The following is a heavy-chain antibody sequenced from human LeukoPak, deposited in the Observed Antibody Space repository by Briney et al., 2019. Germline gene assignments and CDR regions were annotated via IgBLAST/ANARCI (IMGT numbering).Heavy chain of an antibody. V-gene: IGHV3-64*01. Sequence: GGSLRLSCTASGFTFGDYAMSWVRQAPGKGLEYVSAISSNGGSTYYANSVKGRFTISRDNSKNTLYLQMGSLRAEDMAVYYWARVDSSGYDYWGQGTLVTVSS. J-gene: IGHJ4*02. CDR1: GFTFGDYA. CDR2: ISSNGGST. CDR3: ARVDSSGYDY. D-gene: IGHD3-22*01.